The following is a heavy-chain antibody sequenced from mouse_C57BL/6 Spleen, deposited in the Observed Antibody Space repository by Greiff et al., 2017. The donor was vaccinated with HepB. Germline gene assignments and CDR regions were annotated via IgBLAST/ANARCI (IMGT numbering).Heavy chain of an antibody. CDR3: TRGYGSFDY. CDR2: IRLKSDNYAT. V-gene: IGHV6-3*01. D-gene: IGHD2-10*02. CDR1: GFTFSNYW. J-gene: IGHJ2*01. Sequence: EVQGVESGGGLVQPGGSMKLSCVASGFTFSNYWMNWVRQSPEKGLEWVAQIRLKSDNYATHYAESVKGRFTISRDDSKSSVYLQMNNLRAEDTGIYYCTRGYGSFDYWGQGTTLTVSS.